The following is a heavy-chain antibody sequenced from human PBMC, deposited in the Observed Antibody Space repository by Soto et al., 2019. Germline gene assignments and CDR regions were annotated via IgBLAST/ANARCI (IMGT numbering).Heavy chain of an antibody. CDR1: GFTFSNYG. J-gene: IGHJ4*02. CDR3: AIIDRFNPQSRDWANHFDY. CDR2: MSGDGGFT. D-gene: IGHD6-19*01. Sequence: EVQLLESGGGLVQPGGSLRLSCAASGFTFSNYGMTWVRQAPGKGLEWVSGMSGDGGFTDYTDSVKGRFTISRDISKNALYQQMNCLKAEDTAAYYCAIIDRFNPQSRDWANHFDYWGQGTLVTVSS. V-gene: IGHV3-23*01.